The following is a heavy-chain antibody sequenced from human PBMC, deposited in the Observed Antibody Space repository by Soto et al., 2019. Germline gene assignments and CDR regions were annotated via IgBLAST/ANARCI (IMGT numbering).Heavy chain of an antibody. J-gene: IGHJ4*02. Sequence: SETLSLTCTVSGGSISSGGYCWSWIRQHPGKGLEWIGYIYYSGSTYYNPSLKSRVTISVDTSKNQFSLKLSSVTAADTAVYYCARAAIQLWFGWADYWGQGTLVTVSS. CDR2: IYYSGST. D-gene: IGHD5-18*01. V-gene: IGHV4-31*03. CDR3: ARAAIQLWFGWADY. CDR1: GGSISSGGYC.